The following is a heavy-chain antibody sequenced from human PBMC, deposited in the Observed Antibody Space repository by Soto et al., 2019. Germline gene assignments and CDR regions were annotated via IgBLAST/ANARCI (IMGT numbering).Heavy chain of an antibody. V-gene: IGHV4-39*01. CDR2: IYYSGST. D-gene: IGHD3-3*01. CDR3: ARTIFGVVILFDY. CDR1: GGSISSSSYY. J-gene: IGHJ4*02. Sequence: PSETLSLTCTVSGGSISSSSYYWGWIRQPPGKGLEWIGSIYYSGSTYYNPSLKSRVTISVDTSKNQFSLKLSSVTAADTAVYYCARTIFGVVILFDYWGQGTLVTVSS.